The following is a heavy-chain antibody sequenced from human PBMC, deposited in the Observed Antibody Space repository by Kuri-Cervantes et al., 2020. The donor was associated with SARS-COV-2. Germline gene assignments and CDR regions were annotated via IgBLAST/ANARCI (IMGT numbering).Heavy chain of an antibody. CDR2: IYHSGST. Sequence: ESLKISCAASGYSISSGYYWGWIRQPPGKGLEWIGSIYHSGSTYYNPSLKSRVTISVDTSKNQFSLKLSSVTAADTAVYYCGGDKIYFDYWGQGTLVTVSS. CDR1: GYSISSGYY. D-gene: IGHD2-15*01. V-gene: IGHV4-38-2*01. J-gene: IGHJ4*02. CDR3: GGDKIYFDY.